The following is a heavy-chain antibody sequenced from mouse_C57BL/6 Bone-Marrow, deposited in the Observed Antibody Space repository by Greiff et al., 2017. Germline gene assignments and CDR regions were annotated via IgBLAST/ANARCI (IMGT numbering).Heavy chain of an antibody. CDR3: ARHRWLLRIYYAMDY. CDR1: GFTFSSYG. CDR2: ISSGGSYT. V-gene: IGHV5-6*01. D-gene: IGHD2-3*01. Sequence: EVKVVESGGDLVKPGGSLKLSCAASGFTFSSYGMSWVRPTPDKRLEWVATISSGGSYTYYPDSVKGRFTISRDNAKNTLYLQMSSLKSEDTAMYYCARHRWLLRIYYAMDYWGQGTSVTVSS. J-gene: IGHJ4*01.